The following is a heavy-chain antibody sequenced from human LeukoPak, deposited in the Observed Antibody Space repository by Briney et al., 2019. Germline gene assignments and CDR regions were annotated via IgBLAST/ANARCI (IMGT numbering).Heavy chain of an antibody. CDR1: GASLRSSSYY. CDR2: FFYSGST. CDR3: ARWWGNYADYGRVDY. D-gene: IGHD4-17*01. V-gene: IGHV4-39*07. Sequence: SETLSLTCTVSGASLRSSSYYWGWLRQPPGTGLEGVGNFFYSGSTYSNPSLKSRVTISVDTSKNHLSLKLSSVIAADTAVYYCARWWGNYADYGRVDYWGQGTLVTVSS. J-gene: IGHJ4*02.